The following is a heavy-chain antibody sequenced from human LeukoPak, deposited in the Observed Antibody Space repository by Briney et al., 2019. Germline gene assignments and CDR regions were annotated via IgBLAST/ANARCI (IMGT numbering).Heavy chain of an antibody. J-gene: IGHJ4*02. CDR2: IYYSGST. V-gene: IGHV4-59*01. CDR3: ALDYYDSSGYYHDY. Sequence: KPSETLSLTCTVSGGSISSYYWSWIRQPPGKGLEWIGYIYYSGSTNYNPSLKSRVTISVDTSKNQFSLKLSFVTAADTAVYYCALDYYDSSGYYHDYWGQGTLVTVSS. D-gene: IGHD3-22*01. CDR1: GGSISSYY.